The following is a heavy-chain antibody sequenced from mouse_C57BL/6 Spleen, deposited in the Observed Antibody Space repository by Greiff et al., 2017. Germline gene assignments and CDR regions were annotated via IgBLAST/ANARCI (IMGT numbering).Heavy chain of an antibody. Sequence: VQLQQPGAELVMPGASVKLSCKASGYTFTSYWMHWVKQRPGQGLEWIGEIDPSDSYTNYNQKFKGKSTLTVDKSSSTAYMQLSSLTSEDSAGYCGARGDGSSPAWFAYWGQGTLVTVAA. D-gene: IGHD1-1*01. J-gene: IGHJ3*01. V-gene: IGHV1-69*01. CDR2: IDPSDSYT. CDR1: GYTFTSYW. CDR3: ARGDGSSPAWFAY.